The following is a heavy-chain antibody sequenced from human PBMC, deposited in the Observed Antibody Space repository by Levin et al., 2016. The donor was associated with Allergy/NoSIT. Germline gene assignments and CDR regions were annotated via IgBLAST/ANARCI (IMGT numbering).Heavy chain of an antibody. CDR1: GFTFSSYG. D-gene: IGHD1-26*01. J-gene: IGHJ4*02. CDR3: ARGVGASY. CDR2: ISYDGSNK. V-gene: IGHV3-30*03. Sequence: GESLKISCAASGFTFSSYGMHWVRQAPGKGLEWVAVISYDGSNKYYADSVKGRFTISRDNSKNTLYLQMNSLRAEDTAVYYCARGVGASYWGQGTLVTVSS.